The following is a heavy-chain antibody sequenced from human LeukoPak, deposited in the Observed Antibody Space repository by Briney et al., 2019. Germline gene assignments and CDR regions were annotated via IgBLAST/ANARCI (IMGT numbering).Heavy chain of an antibody. J-gene: IGHJ4*02. V-gene: IGHV3-48*03. CDR1: GFTFHNYE. D-gene: IGHD1-1*01. Sequence: PGGSLRLFSAASGFTFHNYEMNWVRQAPGKGLEWVAYISSSGDTTYYADSVKGRFTISRDNAKSSLFLEMKSLRVEDTALYFCASPRYNWNADYFDYWGQGTLVTVSS. CDR3: ASPRYNWNADYFDY. CDR2: ISSSGDTT.